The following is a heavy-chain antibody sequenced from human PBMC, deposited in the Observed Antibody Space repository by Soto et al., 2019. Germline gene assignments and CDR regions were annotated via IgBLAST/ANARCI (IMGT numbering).Heavy chain of an antibody. CDR2: IKGDAGEE. V-gene: IGHV3-7*01. Sequence: EVQLVQSGGDLVQPGGSLRLSCVASGFTFSTYWMTWVRQAPGMGLGWVAGIKGDAGEEVYVDSGRGRFSISRDNAKNSLYLQLTSLRAEDTAVYYCATAISSPFSNFDSWGQGSLVTVSS. CDR3: ATAISSPFSNFDS. J-gene: IGHJ4*02. D-gene: IGHD2-2*01. CDR1: GFTFSTYW.